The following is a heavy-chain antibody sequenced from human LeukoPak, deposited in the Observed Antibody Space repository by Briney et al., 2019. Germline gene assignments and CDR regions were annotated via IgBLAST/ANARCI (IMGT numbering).Heavy chain of an antibody. J-gene: IGHJ5*02. D-gene: IGHD6-19*01. Sequence: SETLSLTCTVSGGSISSSSYYWGWIRRPPGKGLEWIGSIYYSGSTYYNPSLKSRVTISVDTSKNQFSLKLSSVTAADTAVYYCARERVAGTGWFDPWGQGTLVTVSS. CDR3: ARERVAGTGWFDP. CDR1: GGSISSSSYY. CDR2: IYYSGST. V-gene: IGHV4-39*07.